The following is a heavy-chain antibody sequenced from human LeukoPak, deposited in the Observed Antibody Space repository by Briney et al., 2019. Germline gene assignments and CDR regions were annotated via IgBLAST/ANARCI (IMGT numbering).Heavy chain of an antibody. CDR1: GYSFTSYW. CDR3: ARSPGDIVVVPAAIFDYNWFDP. D-gene: IGHD2-2*01. CDR2: IHPGDSDT. J-gene: IGHJ5*02. V-gene: IGHV5-51*01. Sequence: GESLKISCKGSGYSFTSYWIAWVRQQPGKGLEWMGIIHPGDSDTRDSPSFQGQVTMSADKSNSTAYLQWSSLKASDTAMYYCARSPGDIVVVPAAIFDYNWFDPWGQGTLVTVSS.